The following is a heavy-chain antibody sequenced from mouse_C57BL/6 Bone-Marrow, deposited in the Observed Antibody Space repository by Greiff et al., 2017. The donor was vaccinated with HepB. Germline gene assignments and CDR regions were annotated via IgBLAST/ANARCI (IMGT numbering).Heavy chain of an antibody. D-gene: IGHD1-1*01. CDR2: SRNKANDYTT. Sequence: DVKLVESGGGLVQSGRSLRLSCATSGFTFSDFYMEWVRQAPGKGLEWIAASRNKANDYTTEYSASVKGRFIVSRDTSQSILYLQMNALRAEDTAIYYCARDGSSYSDWYFDVWGTGTTVTVSS. CDR3: ARDGSSYSDWYFDV. CDR1: GFTFSDFY. V-gene: IGHV7-1*01. J-gene: IGHJ1*03.